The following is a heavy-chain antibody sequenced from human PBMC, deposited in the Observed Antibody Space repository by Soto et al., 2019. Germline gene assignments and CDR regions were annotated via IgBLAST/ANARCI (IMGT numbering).Heavy chain of an antibody. CDR3: AREGGLGTQFDY. J-gene: IGHJ4*02. CDR1: GFPFSSYA. CDR2: ISYDGSNK. D-gene: IGHD6-13*01. V-gene: IGHV3-30-3*01. Sequence: GGSLRLSCAASGFPFSSYAMHWVRQAPGKGLEWVAVISYDGSNKYYADSVKGRFTISRDNSKNTLYLQMNSLRAEDTAVYYCAREGGLGTQFDYWGQGTLVTVSS.